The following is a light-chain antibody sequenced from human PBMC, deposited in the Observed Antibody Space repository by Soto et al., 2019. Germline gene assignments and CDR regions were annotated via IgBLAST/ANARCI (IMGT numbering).Light chain of an antibody. CDR2: DAS. J-gene: IGKJ2*01. Sequence: DIQMTQSPSTLSASVGDRVTITCRASQSINNWLAWYQQKPGKAPKLLIYDASSLESGVPSRFSGSGSGTEFTLTISSLQPDDSATYYCQQYNSYPMYTFGQGTKLEIK. CDR3: QQYNSYPMYT. CDR1: QSINNW. V-gene: IGKV1-5*01.